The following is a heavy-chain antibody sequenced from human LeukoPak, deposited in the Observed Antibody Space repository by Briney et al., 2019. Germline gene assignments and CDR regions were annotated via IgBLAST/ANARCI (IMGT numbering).Heavy chain of an antibody. J-gene: IGHJ4*02. D-gene: IGHD3-22*01. V-gene: IGHV1-69*13. CDR3: ARDESRYYYDSSGYYPPHFDY. Sequence: ASVKVSCKASGGTFSSYAISWVRQAPGQGLEWMGGIIPIFGTANYAQKFQGRVTITADESTSTAYMELSSLRSEDTAVYYCARDESRYYYDSSGYYPPHFDYWGQGTLVTVSP. CDR2: IIPIFGTA. CDR1: GGTFSSYA.